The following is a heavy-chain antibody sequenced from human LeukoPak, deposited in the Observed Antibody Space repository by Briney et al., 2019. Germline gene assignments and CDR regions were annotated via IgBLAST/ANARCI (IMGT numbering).Heavy chain of an antibody. J-gene: IGHJ4*02. CDR1: GFTFDDYG. CDR3: ARDQLRHDY. Sequence: GGSLRLSCAASGFTFDDYGMSWVRQAPGKGLEWVSGVNWYGGSTGYADSVKGRFTISTDNAKNSLYLQMNSLIAEDTALYYCARDQLRHDYWGQGTLVTVSS. V-gene: IGHV3-20*04. CDR2: VNWYGGST. D-gene: IGHD2-2*01.